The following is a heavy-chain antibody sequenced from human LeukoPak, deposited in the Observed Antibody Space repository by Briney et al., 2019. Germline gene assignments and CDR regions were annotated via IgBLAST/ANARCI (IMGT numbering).Heavy chain of an antibody. V-gene: IGHV4-4*02. CDR3: ARAVRYRVATIWIGWFDP. CDR1: GGSISSSNW. Sequence: PSGTLSLTCAVSGGSISSSNWWWCVRQPPEKRQEWIGEIYHSGSTNYNPSLKSRVTISVDKSKNQFSLKLSSVTAADTAVYYCARAVRYRVATIWIGWFDPWGQGTLVTVSS. J-gene: IGHJ5*02. D-gene: IGHD5-12*01. CDR2: IYHSGST.